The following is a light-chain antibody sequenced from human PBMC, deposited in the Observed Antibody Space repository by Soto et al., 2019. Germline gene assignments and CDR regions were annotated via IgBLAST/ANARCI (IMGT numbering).Light chain of an antibody. CDR2: GAS. Sequence: EIVMTQSPATLSVSPGERATLSCRASQTISSNLAWYQQMPGQAPRLLIYGASTRATGIPARFSGTGSGTDFTLTISSLQSEDFAVYYCQPYNDWPPFPFGQGTKLEI. J-gene: IGKJ2*01. V-gene: IGKV3-15*01. CDR3: QPYNDWPPFP. CDR1: QTISSN.